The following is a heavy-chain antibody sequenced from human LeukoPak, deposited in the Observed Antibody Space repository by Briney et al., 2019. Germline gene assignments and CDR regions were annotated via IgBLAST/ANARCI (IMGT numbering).Heavy chain of an antibody. CDR1: GYTFTTFY. CDR3: ARVHWANYYDIYFDY. Sequence: ASVKVSCKASGYTFTTFYMHWVRQAPGQGLEWMGIINPSSGSTSYAQKFQGRVTMTRDTSTSTVYMELSSLRSEDTAVYYCARVHWANYYDIYFDYWGQGTLVPVSS. V-gene: IGHV1-46*01. D-gene: IGHD3-22*01. CDR2: INPSSGST. J-gene: IGHJ4*02.